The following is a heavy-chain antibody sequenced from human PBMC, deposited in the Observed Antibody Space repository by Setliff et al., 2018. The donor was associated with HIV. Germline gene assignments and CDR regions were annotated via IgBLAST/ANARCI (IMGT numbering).Heavy chain of an antibody. J-gene: IGHJ4*02. Sequence: SETLSLTCTVSGGSISSSSYYWGWIRQPPGKGREWGGYIYTSSGTNYNHSLRTRVIISVDTSNQFSLMLSFVTAADAAGYYCARSPSYRSSWEYYFDYWGQGRLVTV. D-gene: IGHD6-13*01. CDR3: ARSPSYRSSWEYYFDY. V-gene: IGHV4-61*05. CDR1: GGSISSSSYY. CDR2: IYTSSGT.